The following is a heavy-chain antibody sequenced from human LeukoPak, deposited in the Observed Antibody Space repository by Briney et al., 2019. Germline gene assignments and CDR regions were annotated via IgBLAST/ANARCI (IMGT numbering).Heavy chain of an antibody. CDR3: ARSQRAGYNVYYFDS. V-gene: IGHV1-69*05. D-gene: IGHD5-24*01. Sequence: SVKVSCKPSGGTFSSYGVSWVRQAPGQGLEWMGGIIPIFRATNYAQRFRGRVTITTDESTNTVYMELSSLRSEDTAVYYCARSQRAGYNVYYFDSWGQGTLVTVSS. J-gene: IGHJ4*02. CDR2: IIPIFRAT. CDR1: GGTFSSYG.